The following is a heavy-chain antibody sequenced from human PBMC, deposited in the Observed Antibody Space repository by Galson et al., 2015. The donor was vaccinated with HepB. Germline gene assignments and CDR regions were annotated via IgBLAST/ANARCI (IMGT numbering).Heavy chain of an antibody. V-gene: IGHV3-13*04. J-gene: IGHJ6*02. CDR2: IGTTAIT. Sequence: SLRLSCAASGFAFSTYDMHWVRQTADRGLEWVSSIGTTAITYYADSVKGRFTISRDNAWNSFYLQMNNLRAGDTAVYYCAREKYIWKQDFYFGMDVWGQGTTVTVSS. D-gene: IGHD1-20*01. CDR1: GFAFSTYD. CDR3: AREKYIWKQDFYFGMDV.